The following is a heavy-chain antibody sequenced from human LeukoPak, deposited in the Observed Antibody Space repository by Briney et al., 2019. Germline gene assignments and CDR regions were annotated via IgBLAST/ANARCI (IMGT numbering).Heavy chain of an antibody. V-gene: IGHV3-30*02. Sequence: PGGSLRLSCAASGFTFSSYGTHWVRQAPGKGLEWVAVIWYDGSNKYYADSVKGRFTISRDNSKNTLYLQMNSLRAEDTAVYYCAKDGASRYSSVHYYGMDVWGQGTTVTVSS. J-gene: IGHJ6*02. CDR1: GFTFSSYG. CDR2: IWYDGSNK. D-gene: IGHD6-19*01. CDR3: AKDGASRYSSVHYYGMDV.